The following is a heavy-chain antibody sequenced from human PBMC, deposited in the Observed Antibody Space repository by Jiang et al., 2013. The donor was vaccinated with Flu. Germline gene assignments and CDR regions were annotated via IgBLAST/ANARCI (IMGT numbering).Heavy chain of an antibody. Sequence: SGYTFTSYYMHWVRQAPGQGLEWMGIINPSGGSTSYAQKFQGRVTMTRDTSTSTVYMELSSLRSEDTAVYYCARVSSDDAFDIWGQGTMVTVSS. CDR3: ARVSSDDAFDI. CDR1: GYTFTSYY. CDR2: INPSGGST. J-gene: IGHJ3*02. V-gene: IGHV1-46*01.